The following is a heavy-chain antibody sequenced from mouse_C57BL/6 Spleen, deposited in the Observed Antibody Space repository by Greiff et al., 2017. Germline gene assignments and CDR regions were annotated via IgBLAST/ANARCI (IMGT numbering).Heavy chain of an antibody. J-gene: IGHJ4*01. D-gene: IGHD1-1*01. V-gene: IGHV1-12*01. CDR3: ARSGLRYYSNYAMDY. CDR2: IYPGNGDT. CDR1: GYTFTSYN. Sequence: LQESGAELVRPGASVKMSCKASGYTFTSYNMHWVKQTPRQGLEWIGAIYPGNGDTSYNQKFKGKATLTVDKSSSTAYMQLSSLTSEDSAVYFCARSGLRYYSNYAMDYWGQGTSVTVSS.